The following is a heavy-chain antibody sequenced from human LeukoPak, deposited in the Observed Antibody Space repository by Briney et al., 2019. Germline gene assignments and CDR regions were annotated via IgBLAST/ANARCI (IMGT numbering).Heavy chain of an antibody. D-gene: IGHD6-19*01. CDR1: GFTFTGYA. Sequence: GRSLRPSCAASGFTFTGYAMSWVRQAPGKGLEWVSAISLSGGSTYYADSVKGRFTIPRDNSKNTPYLQMNSLRAEDTAVYYCAKGEYSIGWYYFDYWGQGTLVTVSS. CDR3: AKGEYSIGWYYFDY. V-gene: IGHV3-23*01. J-gene: IGHJ4*02. CDR2: ISLSGGST.